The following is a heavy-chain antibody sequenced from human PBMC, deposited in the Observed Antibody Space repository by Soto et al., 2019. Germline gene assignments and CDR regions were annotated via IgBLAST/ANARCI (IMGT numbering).Heavy chain of an antibody. CDR1: GFTFSNYG. CDR3: ARDIESVTAKHFFYYYAMDV. CDR2: VSANNGHT. V-gene: IGHV1-18*01. Sequence: DSVKVSCKASGFTFSNYGLNWVRQAPGQGLEWMGWVSANNGHTNYAQNLQGRVSMTTDTSTSTAYMELRGLRFDDTAVYYCARDIESVTAKHFFYYYAMDVWG. J-gene: IGHJ6*02. D-gene: IGHD2-8*01.